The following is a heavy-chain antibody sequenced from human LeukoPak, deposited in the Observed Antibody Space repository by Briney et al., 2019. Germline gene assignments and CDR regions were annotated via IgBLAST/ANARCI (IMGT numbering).Heavy chain of an antibody. CDR3: AKRGVVIRVILVGFHKEANYFDS. D-gene: IGHD3-22*01. V-gene: IGHV3-23*01. J-gene: IGHJ4*02. CDR2: ISGSGGRT. Sequence: PGGSLRLSCAVSGITLSNYGMSWVRQAPGKGLEWVAGISGSGGRTNYADSVKGRFTVSRDNPKNTLYLQMNSLRAEDTAAYFCAKRGVVIRVILVGFHKEANYFDSWGQGALVTVSS. CDR1: GITLSNYG.